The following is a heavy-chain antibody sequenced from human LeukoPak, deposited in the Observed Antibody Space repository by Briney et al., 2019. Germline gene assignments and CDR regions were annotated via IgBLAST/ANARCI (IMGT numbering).Heavy chain of an antibody. CDR3: AIGGVPGLVGTKVRRPWFDP. V-gene: IGHV4-38-2*02. Sequence: PSETLSLTCTVSGFSISSGYYWGWMRQPPRKGLEWMGSIFHTRRTYYNPSLMSRVTMSLDKSKNQFSLTLRSVTAAAPAVVYCAIGGVPGLVGTKVRRPWFDPWGQRTLVTVSS. CDR1: GFSISSGYY. D-gene: IGHD1-7*01. CDR2: IFHTRRT. J-gene: IGHJ5*02.